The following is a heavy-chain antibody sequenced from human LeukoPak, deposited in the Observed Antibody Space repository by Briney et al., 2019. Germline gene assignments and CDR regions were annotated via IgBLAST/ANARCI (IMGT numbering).Heavy chain of an antibody. CDR1: GYSISSDYY. J-gene: IGHJ4*02. CDR3: ARDRRDGYNYRYYFDY. Sequence: PSETLSLTCTVSGYSISSDYYWGWIRQPPGKGLEWIGSIYHSGSTYYNPSLKSRVTISLDTSKNQFSLKLRSVTAADTAVYYCARDRRDGYNYRYYFDYWGQGTLVTVSS. D-gene: IGHD5-24*01. V-gene: IGHV4-38-2*02. CDR2: IYHSGST.